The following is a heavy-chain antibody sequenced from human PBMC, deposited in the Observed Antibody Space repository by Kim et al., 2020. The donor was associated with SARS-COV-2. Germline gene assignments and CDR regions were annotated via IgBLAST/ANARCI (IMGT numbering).Heavy chain of an antibody. D-gene: IGHD3-10*01. V-gene: IGHV3-48*04. Sequence: GGSLRLSCAASGFTFSSYSMNWVRQAPGKGLEWVSYISSSSSTIYYADSVKGRFTISRDNAKNSLYLQMNSLRAEDTAVYYCARDGVPSYYGSGNFDYWGQGTLVTVSS. CDR2: ISSSSSTI. CDR1: GFTFSSYS. CDR3: ARDGVPSYYGSGNFDY. J-gene: IGHJ4*02.